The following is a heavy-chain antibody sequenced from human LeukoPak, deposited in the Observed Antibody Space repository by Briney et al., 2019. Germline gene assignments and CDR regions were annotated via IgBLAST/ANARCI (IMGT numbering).Heavy chain of an antibody. CDR1: GYSFTSYW. Sequence: GESLKIFCKGSGYSFTSYWIGWGRQMPGKGLEWMGIIYPGDSDTRYSPSFQGQVTISADKSISTAYLQWSSLKASDTAMYYCARQIDPDGFSYYFDYWGQGTLVTVSS. D-gene: IGHD3-3*01. J-gene: IGHJ4*02. CDR3: ARQIDPDGFSYYFDY. V-gene: IGHV5-51*01. CDR2: IYPGDSDT.